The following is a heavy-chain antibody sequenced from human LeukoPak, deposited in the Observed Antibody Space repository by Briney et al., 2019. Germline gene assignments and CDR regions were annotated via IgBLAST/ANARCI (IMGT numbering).Heavy chain of an antibody. V-gene: IGHV3-21*01. CDR2: ISSSSSYI. CDR1: GFTFSSYS. CDR3: ARGLSVAGPFDY. J-gene: IGHJ4*02. Sequence: GGSLRLSCAASGFTFSSYSMNWVRQAPGKGLEWVSSISSSSSYIYYADSVKGRFTISRDNAKNSLYLQMNSLRAEDTAVYYCARGLSVAGPFDYWGQGTLVTVSS. D-gene: IGHD6-19*01.